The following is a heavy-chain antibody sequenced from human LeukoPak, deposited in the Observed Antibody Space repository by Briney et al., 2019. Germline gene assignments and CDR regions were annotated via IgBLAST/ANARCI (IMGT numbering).Heavy chain of an antibody. D-gene: IGHD3-10*01. J-gene: IGHJ4*02. CDR2: IYYSGST. Sequence: SETLSLTCTVSGGSISSYYWSWIRQPPGKGLEWIGYIYYSGSTNYNSSLKSRVTISVDTSKNQFSLKLSSVTAADTAVYYCASTYGSGSYGVDYWGQGTLVTVSS. CDR3: ASTYGSGSYGVDY. CDR1: GGSISSYY. V-gene: IGHV4-59*01.